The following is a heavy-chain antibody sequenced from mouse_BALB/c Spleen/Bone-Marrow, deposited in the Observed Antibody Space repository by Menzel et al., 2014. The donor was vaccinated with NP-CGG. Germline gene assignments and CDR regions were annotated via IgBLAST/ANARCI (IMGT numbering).Heavy chain of an antibody. V-gene: IGHV1-4*01. Sequence: QVQLQQPGAELARLGASLKMSCRTSGYTFTSYTVHWIKQRPGQGLEWIGYINPSSNYTNYNQKFKDKATLTADKSSNTAYMQLSSLTSEDSAVYYCARSMIIYFAMDYWGQGTSVTVSS. D-gene: IGHD2-3*01. J-gene: IGHJ4*01. CDR3: ARSMIIYFAMDY. CDR2: INPSSNYT. CDR1: GYTFTSYT.